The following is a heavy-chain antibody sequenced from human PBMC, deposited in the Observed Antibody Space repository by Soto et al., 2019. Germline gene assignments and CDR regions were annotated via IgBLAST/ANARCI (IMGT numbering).Heavy chain of an antibody. J-gene: IGHJ4*02. CDR1: GGTFSSYA. CDR3: ARDNLGYYYDSSGYSDY. Sequence: QVQLVQSGAEVKKPGSSVKVSCKASGGTFSSYAISWVRQAPGQGLEWMGGIIPIFGTANYAQKFQGRVTITADESTSTAYMELSSLRSEDTAVYYCARDNLGYYYDSSGYSDYWGQGPLVTVSS. D-gene: IGHD3-22*01. CDR2: IIPIFGTA. V-gene: IGHV1-69*01.